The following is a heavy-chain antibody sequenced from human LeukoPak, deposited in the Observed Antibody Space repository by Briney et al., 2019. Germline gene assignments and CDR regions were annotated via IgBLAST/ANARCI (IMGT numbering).Heavy chain of an antibody. CDR3: ARAHSSGWYYEGGYDY. D-gene: IGHD6-19*01. Sequence: PGGSLRLSCAASGFTFSSYAMSWVRQAPGKGLEWVSATSGSGGSTYYADSVKGRFTISRDNSKNTLYLQMNSLRAEDTAVYYCARAHSSGWYYEGGYDYWGQGTLVTVSS. J-gene: IGHJ4*02. V-gene: IGHV3-23*01. CDR2: TSGSGGST. CDR1: GFTFSSYA.